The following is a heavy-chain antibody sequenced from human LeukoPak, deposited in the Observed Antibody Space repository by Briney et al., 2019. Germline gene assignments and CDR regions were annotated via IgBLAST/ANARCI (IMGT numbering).Heavy chain of an antibody. D-gene: IGHD5-24*01. V-gene: IGHV1-69*04. Sequence: GASVKVSCKASGGTFSSYAISWVRQAPGQGLEWMGRIIPILGIANYAQKFQGRVTITADKSTSTAYMELSSLRSEDTAVYYCARARRWLQLSYYYGMDVWGQGTTVTVSS. CDR1: GGTFSSYA. J-gene: IGHJ6*02. CDR3: ARARRWLQLSYYYGMDV. CDR2: IIPILGIA.